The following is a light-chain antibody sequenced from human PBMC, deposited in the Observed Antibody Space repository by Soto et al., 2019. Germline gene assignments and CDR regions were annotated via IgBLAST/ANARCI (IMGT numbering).Light chain of an antibody. J-gene: IGKJ1*01. CDR3: QQYGSSPET. V-gene: IGKV3-20*01. Sequence: EVVLTQSPGTLSLSPGERATLSCRASQSVGRSLAWYQQKPGQAPRLLLYGASSRATGVPDRFSGSGSGTDFTLTINRLEPEDFAVYYCQQYGSSPETFGHGTRVDIE. CDR1: QSVGRS. CDR2: GAS.